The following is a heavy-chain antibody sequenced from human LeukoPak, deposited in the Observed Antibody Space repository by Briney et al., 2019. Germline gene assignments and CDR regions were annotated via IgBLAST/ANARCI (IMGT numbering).Heavy chain of an antibody. CDR1: GYTFTNYD. J-gene: IGHJ4*02. V-gene: IGHV1-8*03. CDR3: AREVYYDSSGYYN. D-gene: IGHD3-22*01. Sequence: ASVKVSCKASGYTFTNYDINWVRQAPGQGLEWMGWMNPNSGNTGYAQKFQGRVTITRNTPISTAYMELSSLRSEDTAVYYCAREVYYDSSGYYNWGQGTLVTVSS. CDR2: MNPNSGNT.